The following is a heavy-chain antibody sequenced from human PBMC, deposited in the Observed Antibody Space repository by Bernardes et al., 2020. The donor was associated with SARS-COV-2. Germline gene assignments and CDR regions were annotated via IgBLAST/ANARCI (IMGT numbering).Heavy chain of an antibody. CDR3: ARSRYFDWLFHRQVDTWFDP. J-gene: IGHJ5*02. V-gene: IGHV4-34*01. CDR1: GGSINGGTFRSYY. D-gene: IGHD3-9*01. Sequence: SETLSLTCAVYGGSINGGTFRSYYWSWIRQPPGKGLEWIGEINHSGSTTYSPSLQSRVTISVDTSKRQVSLKLTSVTAADTAVYYCARSRYFDWLFHRQVDTWFDPWGQGTLVSVSS. CDR2: INHSGST.